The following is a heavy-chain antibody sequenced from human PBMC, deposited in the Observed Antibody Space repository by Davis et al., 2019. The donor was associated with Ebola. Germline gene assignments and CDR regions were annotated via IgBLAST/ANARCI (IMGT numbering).Heavy chain of an antibody. CDR3: VRGGYTALVPRALDI. CDR1: GFTLSGYW. CDR2: MHSDGRTT. Sequence: GESLKISCAASGFTLSGYWMHWIRQAPGKGLEWVSHMHSDGRTTTYADSVKGRFTISRDTAKNTLYLQINSLKTKDTAVYYCVRGGYTALVPRALDIWGQGTMVTVSS. D-gene: IGHD5-18*01. V-gene: IGHV3-74*01. J-gene: IGHJ3*02.